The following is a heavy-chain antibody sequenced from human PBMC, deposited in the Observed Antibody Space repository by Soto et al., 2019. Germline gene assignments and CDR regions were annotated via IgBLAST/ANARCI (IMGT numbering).Heavy chain of an antibody. V-gene: IGHV4-31*03. D-gene: IGHD2-21*01. CDR2: IYVTGAV. CDR1: GAALNSGNYY. CDR3: ARLRIATNNYKWFDP. J-gene: IGHJ5*02. Sequence: SETLSLTCSVSGAALNSGNYYWSWIRQVPGKGLEWIGHIYVTGAVDYNPSLRDRITISQDTSERQFSLNLRLVTAADTAVYYCARLRIATNNYKWFDPWGQGTLGTVSS.